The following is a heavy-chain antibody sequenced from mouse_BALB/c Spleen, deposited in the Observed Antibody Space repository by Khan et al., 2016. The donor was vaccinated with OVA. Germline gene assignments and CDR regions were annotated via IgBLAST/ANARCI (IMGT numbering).Heavy chain of an antibody. D-gene: IGHD1-1*01. CDR2: ISYSGST. CDR3: ARKNYYGYAVDD. CDR1: GYSITSNYA. J-gene: IGHJ4*01. Sequence: VQLKESGPGLVKPSQSLSLTCTVTGYSITSNYAWNWIRQFPGNKLEWMGYISYSGSTSYNPSLKSRISIPRDTSKNQFFLQLNSVTTEDTATYYCARKNYYGYAVDDWGQGTSGTVSS. V-gene: IGHV3-2*02.